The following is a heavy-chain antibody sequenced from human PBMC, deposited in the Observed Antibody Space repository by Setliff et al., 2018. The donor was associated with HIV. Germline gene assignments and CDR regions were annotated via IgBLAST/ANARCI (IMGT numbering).Heavy chain of an antibody. CDR3: ATCRHRPSNWFDP. CDR2: VYNSGIT. CDR1: GGSVSSPSYY. J-gene: IGHJ5*02. V-gene: IGHV4-39*07. Sequence: LSETLSLTCAVSGGSVSSPSYYWGWIRQPPGKGLEWIGSVYNSGITFKNPSLKSRVSISVDRSGNQFSLRLTSVTAADTAVYYCATCRHRPSNWFDPWGQGTVVTVSS.